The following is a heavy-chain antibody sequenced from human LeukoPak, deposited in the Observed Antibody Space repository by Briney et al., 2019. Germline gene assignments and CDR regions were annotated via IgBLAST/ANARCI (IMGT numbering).Heavy chain of an antibody. D-gene: IGHD5-18*01. J-gene: IGHJ4*02. CDR2: ALYTGST. V-gene: IGHV4-59*01. CDR1: GGSISSYF. Sequence: SETLSLICSASGGSISSYFWSWIRQAPGKGLEWVGYALYTGSTEYNPALKSRVTISLDTSNNQFSLRLSSVTAADTAVYYCARDNGYSYGIDYWGQGRLVTVSS. CDR3: ARDNGYSYGIDY.